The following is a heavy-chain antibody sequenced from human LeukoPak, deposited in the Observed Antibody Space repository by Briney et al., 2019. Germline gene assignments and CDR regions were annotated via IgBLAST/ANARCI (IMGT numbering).Heavy chain of an antibody. J-gene: IGHJ4*02. V-gene: IGHV3-30*02. CDR2: IRYDGSNK. CDR3: AKIRGYSYGRNFDY. D-gene: IGHD5-18*01. Sequence: PGGSLRLSCAASGFTFSSYGMHWVRQAPGKGLEWVAFIRYDGSNKYYADSVKGRFTISRDNSKNTLYLQMNSLRAEGTAVYYCAKIRGYSYGRNFDYWGQGTLVTVSS. CDR1: GFTFSSYG.